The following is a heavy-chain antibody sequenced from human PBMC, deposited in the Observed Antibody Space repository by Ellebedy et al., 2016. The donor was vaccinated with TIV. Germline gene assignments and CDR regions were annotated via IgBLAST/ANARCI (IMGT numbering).Heavy chain of an antibody. V-gene: IGHV4-34*01. CDR3: ARGTVNDFWSGYYKGNYMDV. Sequence: SETLSLTXAVYGGSFSGYYWSWIRQPPGKGLEWIGEINHSGSTNYNPSLKSRVTISVDTSKNQFSLKLSSVTAADTAVYYCARGTVNDFWSGYYKGNYMDVWGKGTTVTVSS. J-gene: IGHJ6*03. CDR2: INHSGST. CDR1: GGSFSGYY. D-gene: IGHD3-3*01.